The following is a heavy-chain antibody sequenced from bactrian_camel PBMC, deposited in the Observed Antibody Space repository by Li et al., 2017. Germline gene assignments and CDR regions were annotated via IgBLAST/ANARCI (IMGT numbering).Heavy chain of an antibody. CDR1: GFTLSSGD. CDR3: ATLLTYCSGDYCASSDY. CDR2: INSYGGSA. J-gene: IGHJ4*01. D-gene: IGHD2*01. V-gene: IGHV3S40*01. Sequence: VQLVESGGGLVQPGGSLRLSCAASGFTLSSGDMSWVRQAPGKGLEWVSTINSYGGSAYFADSVKGRFTISKDNAKNTLYLQVNSLKTEDTALFYCATLLTYCSGDYCASSDYWGQGTQVTVS.